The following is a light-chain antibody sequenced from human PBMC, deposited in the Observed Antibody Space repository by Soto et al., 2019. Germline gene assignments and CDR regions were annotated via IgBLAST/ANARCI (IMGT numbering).Light chain of an antibody. V-gene: IGKV4-1*01. CDR1: QSVLYSSTNKNY. CDR3: QQYSSAPLT. Sequence: DIVMTQSPDSLAVSLGERATINCKSSQSVLYSSTNKNYVAWYQLKPGQPPKTLIYWASTRESGVPDRFSGSGSGTDFTLTISSLHAEDVAVYFCQQYSSAPLTFGGGTKVEIK. J-gene: IGKJ4*01. CDR2: WAS.